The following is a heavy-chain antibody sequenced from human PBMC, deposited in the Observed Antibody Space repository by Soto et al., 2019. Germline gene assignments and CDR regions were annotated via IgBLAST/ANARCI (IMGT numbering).Heavy chain of an antibody. J-gene: IGHJ6*02. CDR1: GYTFTSYA. D-gene: IGHD5-18*01. CDR3: ARDLDTAMARVPLNYYYGMDV. CDR2: INAGNGNT. V-gene: IGHV1-3*05. Sequence: QVQLVQSGAEEKKPGASVKVSCKASGYTFTSYAMHWVRQAPGQRLEWMGWINAGNGNTKYSQKFQGRVTITRDTSASTAYMELSCLRSEDTAVYYCARDLDTAMARVPLNYYYGMDVWGQGTTVNVSS.